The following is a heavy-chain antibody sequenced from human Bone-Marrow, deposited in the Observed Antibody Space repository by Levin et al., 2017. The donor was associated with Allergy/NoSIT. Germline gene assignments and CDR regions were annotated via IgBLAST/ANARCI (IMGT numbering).Heavy chain of an antibody. CDR1: GGTIVSNS. J-gene: IGHJ6*02. Sequence: SVKVSCEASGGTIVSNSITWVRQAPGQGLEWMAGIIPVFGTPDYAQKFQGRVTITADKATNTAYMELTGLRSDDTAVYYCVRGSMASSYYNLDVWGQGTTVTVSS. D-gene: IGHD2/OR15-2a*01. CDR2: IIPVFGTP. CDR3: VRGSMASSYYNLDV. V-gene: IGHV1-69*06.